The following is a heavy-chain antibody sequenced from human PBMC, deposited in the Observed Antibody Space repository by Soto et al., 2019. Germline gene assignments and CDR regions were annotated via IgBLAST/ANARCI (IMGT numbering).Heavy chain of an antibody. CDR2: IIPILGIA. J-gene: IGHJ3*02. CDR1: GGTFSSYT. Sequence: QVQLVQSGAEVKKPGSSVKVSCKASGGTFSSYTISWVRQAPGQGLEWMGRIIPILGIANYAQKFQGRVTITADKSTSTAYMELSSLRSEDTAVYYCARDSVAQTAFDIWGQGTMVTVSS. V-gene: IGHV1-69*08. CDR3: ARDSVAQTAFDI.